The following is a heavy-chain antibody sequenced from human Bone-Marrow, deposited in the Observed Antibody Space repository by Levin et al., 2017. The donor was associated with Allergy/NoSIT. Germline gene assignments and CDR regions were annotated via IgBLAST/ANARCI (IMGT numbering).Heavy chain of an antibody. CDR3: ARSRVPGSSGSTDALSV. CDR1: GYTFNGYH. CDR2: ISVNSGNT. J-gene: IGHJ3*01. V-gene: IGHV1-2*02. Sequence: GESLKISCKASGYTFNGYHMHWVRQAPGQGLEWMGWISVNSGNTKYAEKFQGRVTITRDTSIRTTYMERSSLTSDDTAVIFCARSRVPGSSGSTDALSVWGQGTMVIVSS. D-gene: IGHD3-10*01.